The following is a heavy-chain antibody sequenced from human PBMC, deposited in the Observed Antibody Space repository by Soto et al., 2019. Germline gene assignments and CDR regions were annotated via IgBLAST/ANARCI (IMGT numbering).Heavy chain of an antibody. J-gene: IGHJ3*02. CDR1: GFTFSSYA. CDR3: AKESSGWCGYDAFDI. Sequence: QVQLVESGGGVVQPGRSLRLSCAASGFTFSSYAMHWVRQAPGKGLEWVAVISYDGSNKYYADSVKGRFTISRDNSKNTLYLQMNSLRAEDTAVYYCAKESSGWCGYDAFDIWGQGTMVTVSS. V-gene: IGHV3-30-3*01. CDR2: ISYDGSNK. D-gene: IGHD6-19*01.